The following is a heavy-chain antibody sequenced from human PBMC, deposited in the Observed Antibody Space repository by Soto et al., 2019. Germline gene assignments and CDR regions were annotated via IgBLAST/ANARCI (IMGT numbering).Heavy chain of an antibody. Sequence: QVQLQQWGAGLLKPSETLSLTCVVDGGSFSSYYWSWIRQPPGKGLEWIGSISYGGSTYHNPSLRSRVTISVDTSKSQFSLDLASVTAADTAVYYCARHRRETGTYAQPLDYWGQGTLVTVSS. CDR3: ARHRRETGTYAQPLDY. D-gene: IGHD1-1*01. V-gene: IGHV4-34*01. CDR1: GGSFSSYY. J-gene: IGHJ4*02. CDR2: ISYGGST.